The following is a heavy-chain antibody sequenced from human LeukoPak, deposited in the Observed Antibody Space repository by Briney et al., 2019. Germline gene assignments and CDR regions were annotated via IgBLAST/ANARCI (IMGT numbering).Heavy chain of an antibody. CDR1: GGTFSSYA. D-gene: IGHD1-1*01. J-gene: IGHJ4*02. V-gene: IGHV1-69*13. CDR3: ARARPNWNPPDY. Sequence: ASVKVSCKASGGTFSSYAISWVRQAPGQGLEWMGGIIPIFGTANYAQKFQGRVTITADESTSTAYMELSSLRSEDTAVYYCARARPNWNPPDYWGQGTLVTVSS. CDR2: IIPIFGTA.